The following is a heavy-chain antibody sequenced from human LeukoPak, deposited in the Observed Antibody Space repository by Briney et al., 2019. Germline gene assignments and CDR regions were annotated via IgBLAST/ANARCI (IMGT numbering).Heavy chain of an antibody. D-gene: IGHD6-6*01. Sequence: ASVKVSCKASGYTFTSYGISWVRQAPGQGLEWMGWISAYNGNTNYAQKLQGRVTMTTDTSTSTAYMELRSLRSDDTAVYYCARRWSSPSRAYYYYMDVWGKGTTVTVSS. CDR1: GYTFTSYG. J-gene: IGHJ6*03. V-gene: IGHV1-18*01. CDR2: ISAYNGNT. CDR3: ARRWSSPSRAYYYYMDV.